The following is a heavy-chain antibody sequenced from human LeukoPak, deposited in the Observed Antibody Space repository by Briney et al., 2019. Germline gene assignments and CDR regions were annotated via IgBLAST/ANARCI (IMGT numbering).Heavy chain of an antibody. J-gene: IGHJ6*02. CDR2: IKQDGSEK. Sequence: GGSLRLSCAASGFTFSTHAMHWVRQAPGKGLEWVANIKQDGSEKYYVDSVKGRFTISRDNAKNSLYLQMNSLRAEDTAVYYCARGMSGYYGMDVWGQGTTVTVSS. CDR1: GFTFSTHA. V-gene: IGHV3-7*04. CDR3: ARGMSGYYGMDV.